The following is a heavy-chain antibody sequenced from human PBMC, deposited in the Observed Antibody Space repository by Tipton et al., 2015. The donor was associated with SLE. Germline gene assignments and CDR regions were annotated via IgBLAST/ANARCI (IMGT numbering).Heavy chain of an antibody. V-gene: IGHV4-59*08. D-gene: IGHD3-16*01. CDR3: ARHMITGGEFDY. CDR1: GGSISSYY. CDR2: IYYSGST. Sequence: LRLSCTVSGGSISSYYWSWIRQPPGRGLEWIAYIYYSGSTNYNPSLKSRVIISVDTSKNQFSLKLSSVTAADTAVYYCARHMITGGEFDYWGQGTLVTVSS. J-gene: IGHJ4*02.